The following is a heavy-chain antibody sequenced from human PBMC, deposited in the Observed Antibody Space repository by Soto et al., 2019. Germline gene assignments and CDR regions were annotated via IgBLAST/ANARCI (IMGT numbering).Heavy chain of an antibody. V-gene: IGHV3-53*01. J-gene: IGHJ4*01. CDR1: GLTVSRTH. CDR2: IYSAGST. CDR3: ARAREPEYSSSIFLDY. D-gene: IGHD6-6*01. Sequence: GGSLRLSCAVSGLTVSRTHMSWVRQAPGKGLQWVSVIYSAGSTYYANAVKGRFTISRDISENKIFLELNGLTVDDTAAYYCARAREPEYSSSIFLDYWGSGTVVTV.